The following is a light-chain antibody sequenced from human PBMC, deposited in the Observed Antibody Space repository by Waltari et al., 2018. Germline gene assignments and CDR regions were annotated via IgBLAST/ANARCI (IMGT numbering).Light chain of an antibody. CDR3: CSYAGSTTFWV. V-gene: IGLV2-23*02. J-gene: IGLJ1*01. Sequence: QSALTQPASVSGSPGQSITISCTGTSSDVGNYNLVSWYQQHPGTAPKLMIYEVNARPSGVSNRVSGSKSGNTASLTISALQPEDEADYYCCSYAGSTTFWVFGTGTKVTVL. CDR1: SSDVGNYNL. CDR2: EVN.